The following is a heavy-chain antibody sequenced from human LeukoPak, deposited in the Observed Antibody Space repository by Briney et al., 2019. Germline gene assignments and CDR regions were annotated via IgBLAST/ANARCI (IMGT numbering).Heavy chain of an antibody. V-gene: IGHV1-18*01. CDR3: AIRYCSSTRCLDY. Sequence: ASVKVSCKTSGYTFNSYGITWVRQAPGQGLEWVGWISAYNGDTNYAQNLQGRVTMTTDTSTTTAYMELRSLRSDDTAVYYCAIRYCSSTRCLDYWGQGTLVTVSS. D-gene: IGHD2-2*01. J-gene: IGHJ4*02. CDR1: GYTFNSYG. CDR2: ISAYNGDT.